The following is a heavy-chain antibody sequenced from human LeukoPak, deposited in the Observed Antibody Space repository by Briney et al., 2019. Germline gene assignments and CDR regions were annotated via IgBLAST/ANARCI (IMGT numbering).Heavy chain of an antibody. V-gene: IGHV3-53*01. CDR1: GFTVSSNY. J-gene: IGHJ4*02. CDR3: ARGIYDFWSGYYPYFDY. Sequence: PGGSLRLSCAASGFTVSSNYMSWVRQAPGKGLEGVSVIYNDGHGGNTYYADSVKGRFTISRDNAKNSLYLKMNTLRPGDRAVYYCARGIYDFWSGYYPYFDYWGQGTLVTVSS. D-gene: IGHD3-3*01. CDR2: IYNDGHGGNT.